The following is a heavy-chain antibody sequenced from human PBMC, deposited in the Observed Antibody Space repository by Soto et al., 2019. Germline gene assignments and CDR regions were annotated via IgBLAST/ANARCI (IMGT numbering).Heavy chain of an antibody. D-gene: IGHD3-10*01. CDR3: ARANYYGSGNLYYFDY. CDR1: GGSISSGGYY. J-gene: IGHJ4*02. V-gene: IGHV4-31*03. Sequence: QVQLQELGPGLVKPSQTLSLTCTVSGGSISSGGYYWSWIRQHPGKGLEWIGYIYYSGTTNYNPSLKSRVTMSVDTSKNQFSLKLSSVTAADTAVYYCARANYYGSGNLYYFDYWGQGTLVTVSS. CDR2: IYYSGTT.